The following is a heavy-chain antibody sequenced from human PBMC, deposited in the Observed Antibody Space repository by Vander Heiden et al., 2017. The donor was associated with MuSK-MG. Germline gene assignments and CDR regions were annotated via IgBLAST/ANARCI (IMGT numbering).Heavy chain of an antibody. CDR3: AREVYSSGGYVGGRQDY. D-gene: IGHD6-19*01. J-gene: IGHJ4*02. Sequence: QVQLVQSGAEVKKPGSSVKVSCKASGVTFSSYAISWVRQAPGQGLEWMGGIIPIFGTANYAKKCQGRVTITADKSTSTAYMELSSLRSEETAVDYCAREVYSSGGYVGGRQDYWGQGTLVTVSS. V-gene: IGHV1-69*06. CDR2: IIPIFGTA. CDR1: GVTFSSYA.